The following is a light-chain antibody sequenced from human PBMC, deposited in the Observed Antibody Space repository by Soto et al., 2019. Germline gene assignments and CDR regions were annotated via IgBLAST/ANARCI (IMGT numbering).Light chain of an antibody. J-gene: IGLJ1*01. V-gene: IGLV1-47*01. CDR1: SSKIGSNY. Sequence: QSVLTQPPSVSGAPGQRGTISCSGSSSKIGSNYVYWYQQLPGTAPKLLIYRNNQRPSGVPDRFPGSKSGTSASLAISGLRSEDEADYYCAAWDDSLSGYVFGTGTKVTVL. CDR3: AAWDDSLSGYV. CDR2: RNN.